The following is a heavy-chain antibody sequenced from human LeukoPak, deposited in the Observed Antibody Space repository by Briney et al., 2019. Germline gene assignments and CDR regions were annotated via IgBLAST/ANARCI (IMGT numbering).Heavy chain of an antibody. Sequence: PGRSLRLSCAASGFTFSNAWVNWVRQAPGKGLEWVGRIKSKTDGGTTDYAAPVKGRFTISRDDSKNTLYLQMNSLKTEDTAVYXCTTDENYYDSSGYYYADYWGQGTLVTVSS. CDR1: GFTFSNAW. V-gene: IGHV3-15*07. D-gene: IGHD3-22*01. CDR2: IKSKTDGGTT. J-gene: IGHJ4*02. CDR3: TTDENYYDSSGYYYADY.